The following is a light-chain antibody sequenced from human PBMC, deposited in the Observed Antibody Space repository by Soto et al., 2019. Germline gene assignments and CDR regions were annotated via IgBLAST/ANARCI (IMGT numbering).Light chain of an antibody. Sequence: DIQMTQSPSTRSSSVGDRVTITCRPSQSISGCLACYQQKPGKAPKLLIYMASSLESAVPSRFSGSGSGTEFTLTISSLQPDDFATYYCQKYNSYLYTFGQGTKLEIK. CDR1: QSISGC. CDR3: QKYNSYLYT. J-gene: IGKJ2*01. CDR2: MAS. V-gene: IGKV1-5*03.